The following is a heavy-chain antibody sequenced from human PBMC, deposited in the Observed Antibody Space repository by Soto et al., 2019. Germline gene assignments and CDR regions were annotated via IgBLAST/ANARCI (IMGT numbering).Heavy chain of an antibody. CDR3: ARVGFSSITMVRGVIPFDY. CDR1: GGTFSSYA. D-gene: IGHD3-10*01. V-gene: IGHV1-69*01. Sequence: KVSCKASGGTFSSYAISWVRQAPGQGLEWMGGIIPIFGTANHAQKFQGRVTITADESTSTAYMELSSLRSEDTAVYYCARVGFSSITMVRGVIPFDYWGQGTLVTVSS. J-gene: IGHJ4*02. CDR2: IIPIFGTA.